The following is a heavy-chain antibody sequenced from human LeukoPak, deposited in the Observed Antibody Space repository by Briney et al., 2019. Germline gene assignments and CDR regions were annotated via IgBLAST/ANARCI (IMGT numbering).Heavy chain of an antibody. CDR2: TSRSATST. CDR1: GFTFTTNA. D-gene: IGHD4-17*01. V-gene: IGHV3-23*01. J-gene: IGHJ4*02. CDR3: AKDIHGDYGGVDY. Sequence: GGPLRPSFAALGFTFTTNAMSWVPQAPGKGLEGGSTTSRSATSTDNAGPFKGRFTISRDSSENTLYLQMNSLRAEDTALYYCAKDIHGDYGGVDYWGQGTLVTVSS.